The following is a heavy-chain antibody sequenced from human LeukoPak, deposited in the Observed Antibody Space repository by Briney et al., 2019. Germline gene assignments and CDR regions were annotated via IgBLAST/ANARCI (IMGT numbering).Heavy chain of an antibody. CDR1: GFTFSTYG. D-gene: IGHD1-26*01. V-gene: IGHV3-21*05. CDR3: ARDGAGVGSTKLDY. Sequence: GGSLRLSCAASGFTFSTYGMHWVRQAPGKGLEWVSFISSSGSHTFYAESVKGRFTVSRDNAKNSLYLQMNSLGVEDTAIYFCARDGAGVGSTKLDYWGQGSLVTVSS. J-gene: IGHJ4*02. CDR2: ISSSGSHT.